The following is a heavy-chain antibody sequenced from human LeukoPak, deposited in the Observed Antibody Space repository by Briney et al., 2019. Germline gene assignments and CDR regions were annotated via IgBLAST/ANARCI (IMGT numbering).Heavy chain of an antibody. CDR2: FDPEDGET. Sequence: EASVKVSCKVSGYTLTELSMHWVRQAPGKGLEWMGGFDPEDGETIYAQKFQGRVTMTEDTSTDTAYMELSSLRSEDTAVYYCATRLRLSQRWLDDNFFWGQGTLVTVSS. CDR1: GYTLTELS. D-gene: IGHD5-24*01. CDR3: ATRLRLSQRWLDDNFF. J-gene: IGHJ4*02. V-gene: IGHV1-24*01.